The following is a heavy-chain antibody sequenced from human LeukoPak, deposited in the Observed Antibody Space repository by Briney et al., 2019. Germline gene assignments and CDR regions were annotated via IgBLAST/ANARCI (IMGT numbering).Heavy chain of an antibody. D-gene: IGHD3-22*01. J-gene: IGHJ4*02. CDR3: ARLYDSSGYYYPFDY. CDR2: IYYSGST. Sequence: SETLSLTCTVSGGSISSYYWSWIRQPPGKGLEWIGYIYYSGSTNYNPSLRSRVTISVDTSKNHFSLKLSSVTAADTAVYYCARLYDSSGYYYPFDYWGQGTLVTVSS. CDR1: GGSISSYY. V-gene: IGHV4-59*08.